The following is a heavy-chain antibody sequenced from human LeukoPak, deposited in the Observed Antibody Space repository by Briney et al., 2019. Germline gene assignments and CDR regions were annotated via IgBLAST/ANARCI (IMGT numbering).Heavy chain of an antibody. CDR2: VWYDGSSK. CDR1: GFTFSSYG. J-gene: IGHJ4*02. Sequence: GGSRRLSWAASGFTFSSYGMHWVRQAPGKGLEWVAVVWYDGSSKYYADSVKGRFTISRDNSKNTVYLQMNSLRAEDTAVYYCARPSGTYPQYYFGDWGQGTLVTVSS. CDR3: ARPSGTYPQYYFGD. V-gene: IGHV3-33*01.